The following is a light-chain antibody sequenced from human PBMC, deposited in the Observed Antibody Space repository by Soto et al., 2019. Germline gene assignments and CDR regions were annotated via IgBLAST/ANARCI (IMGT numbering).Light chain of an antibody. CDR1: QSVSSSY. J-gene: IGKJ5*01. Sequence: EIVLTQSPGTLSLSPGERATLSCRASQSVSSSYLAWYQQKPGQAPRLLIYGASSRATGIPDRFSGSGSGTDFTLTSSSMEPEDFAVYYCQQYGSSPPGITFGQGTRLEI. CDR3: QQYGSSPPGIT. CDR2: GAS. V-gene: IGKV3-20*01.